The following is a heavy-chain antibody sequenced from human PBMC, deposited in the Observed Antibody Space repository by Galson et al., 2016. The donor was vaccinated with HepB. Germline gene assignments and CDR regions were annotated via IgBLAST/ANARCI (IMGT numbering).Heavy chain of an antibody. V-gene: IGHV3-30*18. CDR1: GFSFSSCG. CDR3: VKEFSYDNWYFHL. CDR2: IAAGGNIQ. Sequence: SLRLSCAAPGFSFSSCGMQWVRQAPGKGLEWVTVIAAGGNIQFYADSVKGRFIVSRDNSKNTLDLQMNSLRPEDTAVYFCVKEFSYDNWYFHLWGRGTLVTVSS. J-gene: IGHJ2*01. D-gene: IGHD3-10*01.